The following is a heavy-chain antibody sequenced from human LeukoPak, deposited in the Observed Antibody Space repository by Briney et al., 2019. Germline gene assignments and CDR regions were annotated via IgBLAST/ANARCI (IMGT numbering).Heavy chain of an antibody. CDR2: IYYSGST. V-gene: IGHV4-39*01. D-gene: IGHD6-19*01. CDR3: ARLASSGWSRAKYFQH. CDR1: GGSISSSSYY. Sequence: PSETLSLTCTVSGGSISSSSYYWGWIRQPPGKGLEWIGSIYYSGSTYYNPSLKSRVTISVDTSKNQFSLKLSSVTAADTAVYYCARLASSGWSRAKYFQHWGQGTLVTVSS. J-gene: IGHJ1*01.